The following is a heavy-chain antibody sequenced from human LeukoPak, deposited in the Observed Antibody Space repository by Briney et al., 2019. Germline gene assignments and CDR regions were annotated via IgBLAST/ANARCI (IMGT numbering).Heavy chain of an antibody. D-gene: IGHD5-18*01. CDR3: ARARSSYGYGDAFDI. CDR2: ISYDGSSK. CDR1: GFTFSTYA. V-gene: IGHV3-30*04. J-gene: IGHJ3*02. Sequence: GSLRLSCAASGFTFSTYAMHWVRQAPGKGLEWVAVISYDGSSKYCADSVKGRFTISRDNSKNTLYLQMNSLRAEDTAVYYCARARSSYGYGDAFDIWGQGTMVTVSS.